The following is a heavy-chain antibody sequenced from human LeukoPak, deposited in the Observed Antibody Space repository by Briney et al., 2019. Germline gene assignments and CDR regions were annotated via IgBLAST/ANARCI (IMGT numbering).Heavy chain of an antibody. Sequence: GGSLRLSCAASGFTVSSNYMSWVRQAPGKGLEWVSLIYSGGTTYYADSVKGRFTISRDNSKNTLYLQMNSLRAEDTAVYYCARWNHFWSGAPMDYHAMGVWGQGTTVTVSS. D-gene: IGHD3-3*02. J-gene: IGHJ6*02. CDR2: IYSGGTT. V-gene: IGHV3-66*01. CDR1: GFTVSSNY. CDR3: ARWNHFWSGAPMDYHAMGV.